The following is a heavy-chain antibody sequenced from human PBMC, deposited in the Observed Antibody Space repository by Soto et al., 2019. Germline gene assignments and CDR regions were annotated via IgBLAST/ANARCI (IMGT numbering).Heavy chain of an antibody. J-gene: IGHJ4*02. D-gene: IGHD4-17*01. V-gene: IGHV3-30-3*01. CDR1: GFTFSSYA. Sequence: QVQLVESGGGVVKPGRSLRLSCAASGFTFSSYAMHWVRQAPGQGLEWVAVILYDGSNKYYADYVKGRFTISRDNSKNSMYLRINSLKAEDTAVYDCAREYGVYGGDYFDYWGQGTLVTVSS. CDR3: AREYGVYGGDYFDY. CDR2: ILYDGSNK.